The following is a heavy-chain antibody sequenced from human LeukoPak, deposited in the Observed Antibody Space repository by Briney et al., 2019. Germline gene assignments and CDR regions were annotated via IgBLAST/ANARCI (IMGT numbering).Heavy chain of an antibody. CDR2: IRQDGREK. Sequence: GGSLRLSCATSGFTFSNYWMSWVRHAPGKGLEWVANIRQDGREKYYVDSVRGRFTISRDNAKNSLYLQMNSLRAEDTALYYCARRYFDYWGQGTLVTVSS. CDR3: ARRYFDY. V-gene: IGHV3-7*03. CDR1: GFTFSNYW. J-gene: IGHJ4*02.